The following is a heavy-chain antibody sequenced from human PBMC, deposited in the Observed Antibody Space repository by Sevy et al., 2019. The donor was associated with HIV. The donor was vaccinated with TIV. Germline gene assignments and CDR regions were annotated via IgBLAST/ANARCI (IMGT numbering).Heavy chain of an antibody. Sequence: SETLSLTCTVSGGSINSDHWNWIRQPPGKGLEWIGYVYYTGGTNYNPSLKNRVTISVDRTKNQFSINLTSVTAADTDVYYCARRNDFDIWGQGTMVTVSS. V-gene: IGHV4-59*08. CDR2: VYYTGGT. J-gene: IGHJ3*02. CDR3: ARRNDFDI. CDR1: GGSINSDH.